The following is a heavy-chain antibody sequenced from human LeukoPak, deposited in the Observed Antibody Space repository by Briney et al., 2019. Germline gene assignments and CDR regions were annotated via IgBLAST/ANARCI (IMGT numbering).Heavy chain of an antibody. D-gene: IGHD4-17*01. CDR2: ISGSGGST. V-gene: IGHV3-23*01. Sequence: GGSLRLSCAASGFTFSSYAMSWVRQAPGKGLEWVSAISGSGGSTYYADSVKGRFTISRDNSKNTLYLQMNSLRAEDTAVYYCAKEGSDDYGDFQTSYYFDYWGQGTLVTVSS. J-gene: IGHJ4*02. CDR1: GFTFSSYA. CDR3: AKEGSDDYGDFQTSYYFDY.